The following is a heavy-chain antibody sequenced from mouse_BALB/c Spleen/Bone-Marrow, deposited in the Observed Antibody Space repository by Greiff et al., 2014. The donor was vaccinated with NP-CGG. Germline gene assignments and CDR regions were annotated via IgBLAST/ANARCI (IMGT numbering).Heavy chain of an antibody. D-gene: IGHD3-3*01. CDR2: ISDGGSYT. J-gene: IGHJ3*01. CDR3: AREGDGAY. CDR1: GFTFSDYY. V-gene: IGHV5-4*02. Sequence: EVKVVESGGGLVKPGGSLKPSCAASGFTFSDYYMYWVRQTPEKRLEWVATISDGGSYTYYPDSVKGRFTISRDNAKNNLYLQISSLKSEGTAMYYCAREGDGAYWGQGTLVTVSA.